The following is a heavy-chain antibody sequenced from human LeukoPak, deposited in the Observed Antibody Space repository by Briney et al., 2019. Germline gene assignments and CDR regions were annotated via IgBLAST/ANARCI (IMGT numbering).Heavy chain of an antibody. CDR3: ARHVYSGYDRFDY. Sequence: SETLSLTCTVSGGSISSYYWSWIRQPPGKGLEWIGYIYYSGSTNYNPSLKSRVTISVDTSKNQFSLKLSSVTAADTAVYYCARHVYSGYDRFDYWGQGTLVTVSS. D-gene: IGHD5-12*01. V-gene: IGHV4-59*08. CDR2: IYYSGST. CDR1: GGSISSYY. J-gene: IGHJ4*02.